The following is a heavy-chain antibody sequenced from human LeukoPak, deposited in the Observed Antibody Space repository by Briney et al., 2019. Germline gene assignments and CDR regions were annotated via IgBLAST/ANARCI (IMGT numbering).Heavy chain of an antibody. J-gene: IGHJ4*02. D-gene: IGHD4-17*01. V-gene: IGHV3-30*04. CDR3: GTNPYGDYSFDY. Sequence: GGSLRLSCAASGFTFSSYAVHWVRQAPGRGLEWVAVISYDRSNKYYADSVKGRFTITRNISKNTLYLQMNSLRLEDTAVYYCGTNPYGDYSFDYWGQGTLVTVSS. CDR2: ISYDRSNK. CDR1: GFTFSSYA.